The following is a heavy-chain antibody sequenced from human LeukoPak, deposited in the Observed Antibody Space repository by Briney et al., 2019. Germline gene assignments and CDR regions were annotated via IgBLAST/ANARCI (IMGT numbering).Heavy chain of an antibody. CDR3: ARKGFDP. J-gene: IGHJ5*02. Sequence: GGSLRLSCAASGFTFSSYEMNWVRQAPGKGLEWVSSISSSSSYIYYADSVKGRFTISRDNAKNSLYLQMNSLRAEDTAVYYCARKGFDPWGQGTLVTVSS. CDR2: ISSSSSYI. CDR1: GFTFSSYE. V-gene: IGHV3-21*01.